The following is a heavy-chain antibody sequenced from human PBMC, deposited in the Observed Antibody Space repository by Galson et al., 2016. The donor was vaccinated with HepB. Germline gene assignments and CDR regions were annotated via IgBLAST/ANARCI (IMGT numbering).Heavy chain of an antibody. CDR3: AKERGDCSGGTCRYHDAFDI. CDR2: ISLDGSNA. J-gene: IGHJ3*02. D-gene: IGHD2-15*01. Sequence: SLRLSCAASGFIFSNYGMHWVRQAPGKGLEWVAVISLDGSNAYYGDSVKGRFTISRDNAKNTLSLQMNSLSAEDTAVYDCAKERGDCSGGTCRYHDAFDIWGQGTMVTVSS. CDR1: GFIFSNYG. V-gene: IGHV3-30*18.